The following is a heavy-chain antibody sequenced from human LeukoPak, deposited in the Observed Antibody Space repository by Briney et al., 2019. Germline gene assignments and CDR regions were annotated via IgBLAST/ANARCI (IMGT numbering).Heavy chain of an antibody. CDR2: IYTSGST. CDR1: GGSISSYY. J-gene: IGHJ5*02. CDR3: ARLQHAYSSSWYAGNWFDP. Sequence: SETLPLTCTVSGGSISSYYWSWIRQPPGKGLEWIGYIYTSGSTNYNPSLKSRVTISVDTSKNQFSLKLSSVTAADTAVYYCARLQHAYSSSWYAGNWFDPWGQGTLVTVSS. D-gene: IGHD6-13*01. V-gene: IGHV4-4*09.